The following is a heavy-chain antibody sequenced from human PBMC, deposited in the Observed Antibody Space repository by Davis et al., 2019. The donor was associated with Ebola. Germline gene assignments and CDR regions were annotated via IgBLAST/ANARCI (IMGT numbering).Heavy chain of an antibody. CDR1: GGSISSSSYY. J-gene: IGHJ2*01. CDR2: IHYSGST. D-gene: IGHD2-21*01. Sequence: LRLSCTVSGGSISSSSYYWSWIRQHPGKGLEWIGYIHYSGSTYYNPSLRTRVTISLDTSKNQFSLKLSSVTAADTAVYYCARHDLTIVVFWYFDLWGRGTLVTVSS. V-gene: IGHV4-31*03. CDR3: ARHDLTIVVFWYFDL.